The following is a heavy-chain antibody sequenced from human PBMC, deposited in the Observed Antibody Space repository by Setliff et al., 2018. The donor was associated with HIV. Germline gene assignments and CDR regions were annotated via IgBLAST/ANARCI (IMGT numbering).Heavy chain of an antibody. J-gene: IGHJ4*02. D-gene: IGHD2-2*01. CDR3: ARDRMPMASWVPDK. CDR2: ISSSTGDT. V-gene: IGHV1-18*01. Sequence: ASVKVSCKASGYIFINYGISWVRQAPGQGLEWMGSISSSTGDTKYSQKFQESLRDPPDKSTSTAYMELSSLRSEDTAVYYCARDRMPMASWVPDKWGQGTLVTVSS. CDR1: GYIFINYG.